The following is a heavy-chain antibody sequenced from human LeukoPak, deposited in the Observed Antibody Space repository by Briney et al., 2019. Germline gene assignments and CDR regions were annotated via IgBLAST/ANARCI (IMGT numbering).Heavy chain of an antibody. V-gene: IGHV3-23*01. CDR3: AKHDIVVVVAATNIDY. D-gene: IGHD2-15*01. CDR2: ISGSGGST. Sequence: GGSLRLSCAASGFTFSSYAMSWVRQAPGKGLEWVSAISGSGGSTYYADSVKGRFTISRDNSKNTLYLQMNSLRAEDTAVYYCAKHDIVVVVAATNIDYWGQGTLVTVSS. J-gene: IGHJ4*02. CDR1: GFTFSSYA.